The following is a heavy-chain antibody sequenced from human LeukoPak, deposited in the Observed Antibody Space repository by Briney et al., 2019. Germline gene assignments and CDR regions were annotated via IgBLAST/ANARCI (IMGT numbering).Heavy chain of an antibody. CDR2: IYYSGST. J-gene: IGHJ6*03. D-gene: IGHD3-10*01. Sequence: SETLSLTCIVSGGSISSTSYYWGWIRQPPGKGLQWIGSIYYSGSTSYHPSLKSRVTISVDTSKNQFSLKLSSVTAADTAVYYCARRGMVRGVTYYYYYYMDVWGKGTTVTISS. V-gene: IGHV4-39*07. CDR1: GGSISSTSYY. CDR3: ARRGMVRGVTYYYYYYMDV.